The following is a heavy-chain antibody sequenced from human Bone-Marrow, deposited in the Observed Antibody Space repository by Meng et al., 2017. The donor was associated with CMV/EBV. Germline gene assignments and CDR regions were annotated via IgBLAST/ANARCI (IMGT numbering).Heavy chain of an antibody. J-gene: IGHJ4*02. CDR3: ARDDYYDSSGYPRAPGGY. D-gene: IGHD3-22*01. Sequence: ASVKVSCKASGYTFTSYGISWVRQAPGQGLEWMGWISAYNGNTNYAQKLQGRVTMTTDTSTSTAYMELRSLRSDDTAVYYCARDDYYDSSGYPRAPGGYWGQGTLVTVSS. CDR1: GYTFTSYG. CDR2: ISAYNGNT. V-gene: IGHV1-18*01.